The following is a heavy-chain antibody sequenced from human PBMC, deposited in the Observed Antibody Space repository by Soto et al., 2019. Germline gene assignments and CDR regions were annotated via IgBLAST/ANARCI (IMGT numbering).Heavy chain of an antibody. V-gene: IGHV1-18*01. CDR1: GYTFTSYG. CDR3: ARLHYDILTGYYLYYYYGMDV. Sequence: ASVKVSCKASGYTFTSYGISWVRQAPGQGLEWMGWISAYNGNTNYAQKLQGRVTMTTDTSTSTAYMELRSLRSDDTAVYYCARLHYDILTGYYLYYYYGMDVWGQGTTVTVSS. CDR2: ISAYNGNT. D-gene: IGHD3-9*01. J-gene: IGHJ6*02.